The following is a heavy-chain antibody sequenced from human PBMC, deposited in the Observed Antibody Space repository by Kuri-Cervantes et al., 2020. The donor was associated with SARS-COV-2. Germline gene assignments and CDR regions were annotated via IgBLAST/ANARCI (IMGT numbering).Heavy chain of an antibody. CDR1: GFNFSDYY. D-gene: IGHD6-13*01. Sequence: LPLTCAASGFNFSDYYMTWIRQAPGKGLEWVSYISISGTTIHYADSMKGRFTTSRDNAKNSVYLQMNSLRAEDTAVYYCARELKLGKSLDYRGQGTLVTVSS. CDR2: ISISGTTI. CDR3: ARELKLGKSLDY. J-gene: IGHJ4*02. V-gene: IGHV3-11*04.